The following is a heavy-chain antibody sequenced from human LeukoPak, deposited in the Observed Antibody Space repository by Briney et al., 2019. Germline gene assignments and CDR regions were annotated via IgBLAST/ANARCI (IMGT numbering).Heavy chain of an antibody. CDR2: ISYDGSNK. Sequence: GGSLRLSCAASRFTFSSFAMHWVRQAPGKGLEWVAVISYDGSNKYYADSVKGRFTISRDDSQNTLFLQMNSLRVEDTALYYCAKASSETNFDYWGQGTLVTVSS. D-gene: IGHD2-2*01. CDR1: RFTFSSFA. V-gene: IGHV3-30*14. J-gene: IGHJ4*02. CDR3: AKASSETNFDY.